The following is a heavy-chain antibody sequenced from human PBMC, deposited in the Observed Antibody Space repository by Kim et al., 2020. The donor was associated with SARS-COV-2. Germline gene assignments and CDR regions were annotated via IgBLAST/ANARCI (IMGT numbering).Heavy chain of an antibody. D-gene: IGHD3-3*01. CDR1: GYTFASYD. CDR3: ARVPPDFWSGYYTYYYYYYMDV. CDR2: MNPNSGNT. Sequence: ASVKVSCKASGYTFASYDINWVRQATGQGLEWMGWMNPNSGNTGYAQKFQGRVTMTRNTSISTAYMELSSLRSEDTAVYYCARVPPDFWSGYYTYYYYYYMDVWGKGTTVTVSS. J-gene: IGHJ6*03. V-gene: IGHV1-8*01.